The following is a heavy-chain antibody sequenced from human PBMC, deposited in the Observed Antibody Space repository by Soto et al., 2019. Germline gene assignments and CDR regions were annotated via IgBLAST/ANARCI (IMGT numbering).Heavy chain of an antibody. D-gene: IGHD3-9*01. V-gene: IGHV3-33*01. CDR3: AREHPYEYDILTGSPFGMDV. J-gene: IGHJ6*02. CDR1: GFTFSSYG. Sequence: QVQLVESGGGVVQPGRSLRLSCAASGFTFSSYGIHWVRQAPGKGLEWVAVIWYDGSNKYNADSVKGPFTISRDNSKNMLYLQMNSLRAEDAAVYYCAREHPYEYDILTGSPFGMDVWGQGTTVTVSS. CDR2: IWYDGSNK.